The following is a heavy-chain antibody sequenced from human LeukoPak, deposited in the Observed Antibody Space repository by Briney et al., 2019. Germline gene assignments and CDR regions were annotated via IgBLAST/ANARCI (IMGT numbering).Heavy chain of an antibody. CDR1: GYTFTGYY. D-gene: IGHD2-15*01. V-gene: IGHV1-2*02. J-gene: IGHJ4*02. Sequence: ASVKVSCKASGYTFTGYYMHWVRQAPGQGLEWMGWINPNSGGTNYAQKFQGRVTMTRDTSISTAYMELSRLRSDDTAVYYCARDAHDIVVVVAVTYFDYWGQGTLVTVSS. CDR3: ARDAHDIVVVVAVTYFDY. CDR2: INPNSGGT.